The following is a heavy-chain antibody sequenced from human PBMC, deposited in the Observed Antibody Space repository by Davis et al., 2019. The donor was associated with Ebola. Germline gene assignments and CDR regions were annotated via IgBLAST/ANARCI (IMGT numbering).Heavy chain of an antibody. D-gene: IGHD1-26*01. CDR3: ARSLVGATYYFDY. Sequence: PSETLSLTCTVSGGSISSSSYYWGWIRQPPGKGLEWIGSIYYSGSTYYNPSLKSRVTISVDTSKNQFSLKLSSVTAADTAVYYCARSLVGATYYFDYWGQGTLVTVSS. CDR2: IYYSGST. V-gene: IGHV4-39*07. J-gene: IGHJ4*02. CDR1: GGSISSSSYY.